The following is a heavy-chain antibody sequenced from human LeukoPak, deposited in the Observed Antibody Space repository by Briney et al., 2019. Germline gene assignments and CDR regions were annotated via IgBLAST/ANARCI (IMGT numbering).Heavy chain of an antibody. CDR2: IYPSGDS. V-gene: IGHV4-61*02. J-gene: IGHJ4*02. D-gene: IGHD3-22*01. CDR1: GGSISSGSFY. Sequence: SETLSLTCTVSGGSISSGSFYWSWIRQTAGKGLEWIGRIYPSGDSQYSPSFRSRATISLDTRNQFSLKLSSVTAADTAVYFCERGYDRNGYQSRGFDYWGQGALVNVSS. CDR3: ERGYDRNGYQSRGFDY.